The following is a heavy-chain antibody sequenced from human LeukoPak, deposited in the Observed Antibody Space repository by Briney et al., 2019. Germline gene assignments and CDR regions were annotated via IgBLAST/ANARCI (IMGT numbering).Heavy chain of an antibody. CDR2: IYYSGST. CDR1: GGAITSSSYY. CDR3: AKTVTAIAPWYFDY. D-gene: IGHD2-21*02. Sequence: SETLSLTCNVSGGAITSSSYYWGWIRQPRGKGLEWIGSIYYSGSTYYNPSLKSRVTISVDTSKNQFSLKLSSVTAADTAVYYCAKTVTAIAPWYFDYWGQGTLVTVSS. J-gene: IGHJ4*02. V-gene: IGHV4-39*01.